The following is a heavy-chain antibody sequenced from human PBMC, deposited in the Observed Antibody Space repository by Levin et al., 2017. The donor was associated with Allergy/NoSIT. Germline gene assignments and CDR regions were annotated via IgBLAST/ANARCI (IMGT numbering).Heavy chain of an antibody. V-gene: IGHV3-30*18. CDR2: ISYDGSNK. J-gene: IGHJ6*02. CDR1: GFTFSSYG. Sequence: GESLKISCAASGFTFSSYGMHWVRQAPGKGLEWVAVISYDGSNKYYADSVKGRFTISRDNSKNTLYLQMNSLRAEDTAVYYCAKEMEDTAMAYYYYYYGMDVWGQGTTVTVSS. D-gene: IGHD5-18*01. CDR3: AKEMEDTAMAYYYYYYGMDV.